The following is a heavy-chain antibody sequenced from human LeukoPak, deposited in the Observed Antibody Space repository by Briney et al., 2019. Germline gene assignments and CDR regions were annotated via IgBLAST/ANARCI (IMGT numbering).Heavy chain of an antibody. CDR3: ATGYCSSTSCSETWFDP. CDR2: INAGNGNT. J-gene: IGHJ5*02. Sequence: ASVKVSCKASGYTFTSYAMHWVRQAPGQRLEWMGWINAGNGNTKYSQKFQGRVTITADESTSTAYMELSSLRSEDTAVYYCATGYCSSTSCSETWFDPWGQGTLVTVSS. V-gene: IGHV1-3*01. D-gene: IGHD2-2*01. CDR1: GYTFTSYA.